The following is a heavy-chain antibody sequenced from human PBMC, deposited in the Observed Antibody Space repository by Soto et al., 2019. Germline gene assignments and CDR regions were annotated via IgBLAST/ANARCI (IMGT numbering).Heavy chain of an antibody. CDR2: FDPEDGET. D-gene: IGHD3-22*01. Sequence: ASVKVSCKVSGYTLTELSMHWVRQAPGNGLEWMGGFDPEDGETIYAQKFQGRVTMTEDTSTDTAYMELSSLRSEDTAVYYCATALRGYYYDSSGSLIRGQRTMVTVSS. CDR1: GYTLTELS. J-gene: IGHJ3*02. V-gene: IGHV1-24*01. CDR3: ATALRGYYYDSSGSLI.